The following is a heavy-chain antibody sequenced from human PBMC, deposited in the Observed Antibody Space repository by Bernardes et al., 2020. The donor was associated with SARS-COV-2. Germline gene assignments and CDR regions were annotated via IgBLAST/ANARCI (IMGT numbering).Heavy chain of an antibody. CDR3: AREANIVVVPAAMRVGYYYGMDV. CDR2: IKQDGSEK. D-gene: IGHD2-2*01. V-gene: IGHV3-7*01. CDR1: GFTFSSYW. Sequence: VGSLRLSCAASGFTFSSYWMSWVRQAPGKGLEWVANIKQDGSEKYYVDSVKGRFTISRDNAKNSLYLQMNSLRAEDTAVYYCAREANIVVVPAAMRVGYYYGMDVWGQGTTVTVSS. J-gene: IGHJ6*02.